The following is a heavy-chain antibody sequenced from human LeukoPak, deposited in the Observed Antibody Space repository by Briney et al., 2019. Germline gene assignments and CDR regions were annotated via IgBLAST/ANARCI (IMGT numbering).Heavy chain of an antibody. CDR1: GFTFTRYW. J-gene: IGHJ5*02. D-gene: IGHD1-26*01. V-gene: IGHV3-7*01. CDR3: VYGGSYYVA. Sequence: GGSLRLSCVASGFTFTRYWMTWVRQAPGTGLELVANIKEDGSEKYYVDSVKGRFTISRDNAKNSLYLQMNSLRAEDTALYYCVYGGSYYVAWGQGTLVTVSS. CDR2: IKEDGSEK.